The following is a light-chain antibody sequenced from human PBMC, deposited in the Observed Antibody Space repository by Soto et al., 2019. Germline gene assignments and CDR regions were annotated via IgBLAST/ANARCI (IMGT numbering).Light chain of an antibody. Sequence: QSVLTQPPSASGSPGQSVTLSCTGTSSDVGGYNSVSWYQQYPGKAPKLMIYEVNKRPSGVPDRFSGSKSGNTASLTVSGLQAEDEADYYCSSYAGSSTLWVFGSNAVWVFGGGTQLTVL. V-gene: IGLV2-8*01. CDR3: SSYAGSSTLWVFGSNAVWV. CDR1: SSDVGGYNS. J-gene: IGLJ3*02. CDR2: EVN.